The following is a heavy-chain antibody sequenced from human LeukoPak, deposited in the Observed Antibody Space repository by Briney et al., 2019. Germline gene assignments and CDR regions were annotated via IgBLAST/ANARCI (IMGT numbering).Heavy chain of an antibody. V-gene: IGHV5-51*01. CDR2: IYPGGSDT. J-gene: IGHJ6*03. D-gene: IGHD3-9*01. CDR3: ARRALTGYSGDYYYYMDV. Sequence: GESLKISCKGSGYSFTSYWIGWVRQMPGKGLECMGIIYPGGSDTRYSPSFQGQVTISADKSINAAYLQWSSLKASDTAIYYCARRALTGYSGDYYYYMDVWGKGTTVTVSS. CDR1: GYSFTSYW.